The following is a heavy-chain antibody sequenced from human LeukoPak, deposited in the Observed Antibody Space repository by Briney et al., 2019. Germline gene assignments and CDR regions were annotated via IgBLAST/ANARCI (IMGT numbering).Heavy chain of an antibody. Sequence: GGSLRLSCVVSGLTFVSHGMHWVRQAPGKGLEWVAFIRYDGSHQYYADSVKGRFTISRDDSRNTAYLQMDSLKTEDTAVYYCTGNYYGSGSYADFDYWGQGTLVTVSS. CDR2: IRYDGSHQ. D-gene: IGHD3-10*01. CDR3: TGNYYGSGSYADFDY. CDR1: GLTFVSHG. J-gene: IGHJ4*02. V-gene: IGHV3-30*02.